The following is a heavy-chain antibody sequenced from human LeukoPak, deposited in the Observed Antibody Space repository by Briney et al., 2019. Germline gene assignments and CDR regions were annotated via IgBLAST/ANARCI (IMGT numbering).Heavy chain of an antibody. D-gene: IGHD2-21*01. Sequence: SETLSLTCTVSGGSITTGDYYWSWIRQPPGKGLEWIGYIYYSGSTYYNPSLKSRVTISVDTSKIQFSLKLSSVTAADTAGYYCARQFRGTHAFDIWGQGTMVTVSS. V-gene: IGHV4-30-4*08. J-gene: IGHJ3*02. CDR3: ARQFRGTHAFDI. CDR1: GGSITTGDYY. CDR2: IYYSGST.